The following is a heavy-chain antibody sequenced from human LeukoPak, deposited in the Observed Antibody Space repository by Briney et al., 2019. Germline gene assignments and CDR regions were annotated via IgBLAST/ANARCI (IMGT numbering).Heavy chain of an antibody. D-gene: IGHD3-22*01. J-gene: IGHJ4*02. CDR2: ISGSGGST. Sequence: PGGSLRLSCAASEFTFSSYSMNWVRQAPGKGLEWVSAISGSGGSTYYADSVKGRFTISRDNSKNTLYLQMNSLRAEDTAVYYCAKDRYYYDSSGYYEWAFFDYWGQGTLVTVSS. CDR1: EFTFSSYS. V-gene: IGHV3-23*01. CDR3: AKDRYYYDSSGYYEWAFFDY.